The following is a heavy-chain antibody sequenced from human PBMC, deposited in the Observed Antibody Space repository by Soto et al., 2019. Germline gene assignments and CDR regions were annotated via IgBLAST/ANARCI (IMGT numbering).Heavy chain of an antibody. D-gene: IGHD2-2*01. CDR1: GFTFSSYA. CDR2: ISGSGGNT. J-gene: IGHJ5*02. CDR3: ARSHSILGYCSSTSCPLRFDP. Sequence: GGSLRLSCAASGFTFSSYAMSWVRQAPGKGLEWVSAISGSGGNTYYADSVKGRFTISRDNAKNSLYLQMNSLRAEDTAVYYCARSHSILGYCSSTSCPLRFDPWGQGTLVTVSS. V-gene: IGHV3-23*01.